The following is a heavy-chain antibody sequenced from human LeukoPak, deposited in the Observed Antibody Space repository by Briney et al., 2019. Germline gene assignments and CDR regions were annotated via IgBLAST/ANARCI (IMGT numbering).Heavy chain of an antibody. Sequence: GGSLRLSCAASGFTFSSYSMNWVRQAPGKGLEWVSSISSSSSYIYYADSVKGRFTISRDNAKNSLYLQMNSLRAEDTAVYYCAHSGHVGVPFCWGQGTLVTVSS. V-gene: IGHV3-21*01. CDR2: ISSSSSYI. CDR3: AHSGHVGVPFC. CDR1: GFTFSSYS. J-gene: IGHJ4*02. D-gene: IGHD5-12*01.